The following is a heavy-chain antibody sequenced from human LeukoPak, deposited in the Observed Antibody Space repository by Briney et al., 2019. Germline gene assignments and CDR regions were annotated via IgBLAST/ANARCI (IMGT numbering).Heavy chain of an antibody. V-gene: IGHV1-69*04. J-gene: IGHJ4*02. CDR2: IIPIFGIA. CDR1: GGTFSSYA. Sequence: SVKVSCKASGGTFSSYAISWVRQAPGQGLEWMGRIIPIFGIANYAQKFQGRVAITADKSTSTAYMELSSLRSEDTAVYYCARDGHTAMVLPLPLNYWGQGTLVTVSS. D-gene: IGHD5-18*01. CDR3: ARDGHTAMVLPLPLNY.